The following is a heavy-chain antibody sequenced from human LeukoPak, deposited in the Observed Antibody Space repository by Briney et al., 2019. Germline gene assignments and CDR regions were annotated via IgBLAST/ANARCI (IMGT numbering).Heavy chain of an antibody. CDR3: ARYLYDFWSGHTPTNWFDP. CDR1: GGSISSYY. CDR2: IYTSGST. D-gene: IGHD3-3*01. Sequence: SETLSLTCTVSGGSISSYYWSWIRQPAGKGLEWIGRIYTSGSTNYIPSLKSRVTMSVDTSKNQFSLKLSSVTAADTAVYYCARYLYDFWSGHTPTNWFDPWGQGTLVTVSA. V-gene: IGHV4-4*07. J-gene: IGHJ5*02.